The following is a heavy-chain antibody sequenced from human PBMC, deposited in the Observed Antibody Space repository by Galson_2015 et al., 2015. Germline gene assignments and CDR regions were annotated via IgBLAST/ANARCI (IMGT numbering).Heavy chain of an antibody. D-gene: IGHD2-2*01. CDR3: ARHGGGVVVVPAAYNWFDP. J-gene: IGHJ5*02. CDR1: GGSISSSSYY. V-gene: IGHV4-39*01. CDR2: IYYSGST. Sequence: ETLSLTCTVSGGSISSSSYYWGWIRQPPGKGLEWIGSIYYSGSTYYNPSLKSRVTISVDTSKNQFSLKLSSVTAADTAVYYCARHGGGVVVVPAAYNWFDPWGQGTLVTVSS.